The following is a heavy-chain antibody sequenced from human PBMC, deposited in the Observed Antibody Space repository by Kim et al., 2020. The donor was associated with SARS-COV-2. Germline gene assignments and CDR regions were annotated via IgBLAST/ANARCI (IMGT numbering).Heavy chain of an antibody. J-gene: IGHJ3*02. CDR3: ATDPGSSSAFDI. Sequence: IYAQKFQGRVTMTEDTSTDTAYMELSSLRSEDTAVYYCATDPGSSSAFDIWGQGRMVTVSS. V-gene: IGHV1-24*01. D-gene: IGHD5-12*01.